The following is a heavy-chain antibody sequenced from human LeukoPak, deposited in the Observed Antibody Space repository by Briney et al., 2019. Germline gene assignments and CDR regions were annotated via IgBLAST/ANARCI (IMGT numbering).Heavy chain of an antibody. CDR3: ARGEAGDLSFAY. J-gene: IGHJ4*02. CDR2: SNPNSVGT. V-gene: IGHV1-2*02. Sequence: GASVKVSCKASGYTFTGYYMHWVRQAPGQGLEWVGGSNPNSVGTNYAQKFHGRVTMTRDTSISTAYMELSRLRSDETAVYYCARGEAGDLSFAYWGQGTLVTVSS. CDR1: GYTFTGYY. D-gene: IGHD7-27*01.